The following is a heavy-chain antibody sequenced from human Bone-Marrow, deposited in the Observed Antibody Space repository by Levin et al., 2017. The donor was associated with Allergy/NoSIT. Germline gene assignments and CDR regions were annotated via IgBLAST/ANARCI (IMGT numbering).Heavy chain of an antibody. CDR1: GGTFSTYP. J-gene: IGHJ3*02. CDR2: IIPTFGSS. V-gene: IGHV1-69*13. Sequence: SVKVSCKASGGTFSTYPFNWVRQAPGRGLEWMGVIIPTFGSSKDAQKFQGRVKITADESTSTVYMELSSLTSEDTAVYYCARERYVGLLVFTPDAFDIWGQGTMVTVSS. D-gene: IGHD1-26*01. CDR3: ARERYVGLLVFTPDAFDI.